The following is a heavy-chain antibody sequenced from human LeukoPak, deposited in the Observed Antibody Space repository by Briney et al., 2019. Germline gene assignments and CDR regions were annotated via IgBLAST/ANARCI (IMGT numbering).Heavy chain of an antibody. CDR3: AKSHHVTAIDY. V-gene: IGHV3-23*01. J-gene: IGHJ4*02. Sequence: GALILSCAASGFPFSTYAMTWVRPPPGKGLEWVSSITGSGDGTSAADSVTGRFSISRDNSKNTLYLQMNSLRADDTAVYYCAKSHHVTAIDYWGQGTLVTVSS. D-gene: IGHD2-21*02. CDR1: GFPFSTYA. CDR2: ITGSGDGT.